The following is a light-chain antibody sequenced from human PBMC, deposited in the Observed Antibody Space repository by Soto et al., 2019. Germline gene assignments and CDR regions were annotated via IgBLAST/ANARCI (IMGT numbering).Light chain of an antibody. CDR2: EFT. CDR3: SSYTSSTTLYV. V-gene: IGLV2-14*01. J-gene: IGLJ1*01. CDR1: SSDVGGYNY. Sequence: QSALTQPASVSGSPGQSITISCTGTSSDVGGYNYVSWYQQNPGKAPKLLIYEFTHRPSGVSDRFSGSKSGNTASLTISGLQAEDEADYYCSSYTSSTTLYVFGSGTKVTVL.